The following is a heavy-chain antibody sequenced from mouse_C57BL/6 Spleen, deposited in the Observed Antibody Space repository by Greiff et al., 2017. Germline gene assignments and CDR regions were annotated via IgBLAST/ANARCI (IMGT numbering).Heavy chain of an antibody. CDR3: ARDTGTGYFDV. CDR2: TFYSGIT. J-gene: IGHJ1*03. CDR1: GFSINSDCY. V-gene: IGHV3-3*01. D-gene: IGHD4-1*01. Sequence: EVKLMESGPSLVRPSQTLSLTCTVTGFSINSDCYWIWIRQFPGNKLEYIGYTFYSGITYYNPSLESRTYITRYTSKNQFSLKLRSVTTEDTATYYCARDTGTGYFDVWGTGTTVTVSS.